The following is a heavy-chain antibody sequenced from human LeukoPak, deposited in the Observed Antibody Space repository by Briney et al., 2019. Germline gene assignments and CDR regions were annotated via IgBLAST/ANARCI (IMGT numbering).Heavy chain of an antibody. V-gene: IGHV3-11*04. CDR1: GFTFSDYY. Sequence: VGSLRLSCAASGFTFSDYYMSWIRQAPGKGLEWVSYISSSGSTIYYADSLKGRFTISRDNAKNSLYLQMNSLRAEDTAVYYCARFAAGGSYYYYMDVWGKGTTVTVSS. CDR3: ARFAAGGSYYYYMDV. D-gene: IGHD6-25*01. CDR2: ISSSGSTI. J-gene: IGHJ6*03.